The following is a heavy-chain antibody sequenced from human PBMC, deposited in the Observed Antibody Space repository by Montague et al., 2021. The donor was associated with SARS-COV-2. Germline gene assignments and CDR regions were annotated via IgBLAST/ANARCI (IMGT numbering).Heavy chain of an antibody. CDR3: ARHLEVDDYVWGSFVHYCYYGMDV. Sequence: SETLSLTCTVSGGSISSYYWSWIRQPPGKGLELIGYIYYSGSTNYNPSLKSRVTISVDTSKNQFSLKLSTVTAADTAVYYYARHLEVDDYVWGSFVHYCYYGMDVWGQGTPVTVSS. V-gene: IGHV4-59*08. D-gene: IGHD3-16*01. J-gene: IGHJ6*02. CDR2: IYYSGST. CDR1: GGSISSYY.